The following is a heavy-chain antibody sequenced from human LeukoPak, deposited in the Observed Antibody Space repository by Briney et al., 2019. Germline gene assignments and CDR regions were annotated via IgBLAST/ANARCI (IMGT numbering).Heavy chain of an antibody. CDR3: ARVSYVVWWFDP. D-gene: IGHD3-16*01. CDR2: MYYSGST. CDR1: GGSISSGGSY. Sequence: PSQTLSLTCTVSGGSISSGGSYWSWIRQYPGKGLEWIGTMYYSGSTYYNPSLKSRVNILVDASKNQFSLKLSSVAAADTAVYYCARVSYVVWWFDPWGQGTLVTVSS. J-gene: IGHJ5*02. V-gene: IGHV4-31*03.